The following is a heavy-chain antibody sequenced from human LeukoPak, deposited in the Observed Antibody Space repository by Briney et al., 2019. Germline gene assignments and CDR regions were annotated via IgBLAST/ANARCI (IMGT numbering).Heavy chain of an antibody. CDR3: ATPQMATRGPRYFDY. V-gene: IGHV5-51*01. J-gene: IGHJ4*02. Sequence: GGSLKISCKGSGYSFTTYWIGWVRQMPGKGLEWMGIIYPGDSDTRYSPSFQGQVTISADKSISTAYLQWSSLKASDTAMYYCATPQMATRGPRYFDYWGQGTLVTVSS. CDR2: IYPGDSDT. D-gene: IGHD5-24*01. CDR1: GYSFTTYW.